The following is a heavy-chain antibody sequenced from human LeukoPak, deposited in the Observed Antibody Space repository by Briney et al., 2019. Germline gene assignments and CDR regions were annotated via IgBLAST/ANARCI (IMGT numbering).Heavy chain of an antibody. J-gene: IGHJ5*02. V-gene: IGHV4-39*07. CDR1: GGSISSANYY. CDR2: VYNRGST. CDR3: ARDTGQYAPGTPGFTRFDP. Sequence: SETLSLTCTVSGGSISSANYYWGWIRQPPGKGLEWIGSVYNRGSTYYNPSLKSRVIVSLAMSQNQFSLRLTSVTAADTAVYYCARDTGQYAPGTPGFTRFDPWGQGALVTVSS. D-gene: IGHD3-10*01.